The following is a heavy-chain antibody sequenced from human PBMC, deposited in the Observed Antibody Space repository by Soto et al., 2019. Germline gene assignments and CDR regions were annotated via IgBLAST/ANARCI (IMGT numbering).Heavy chain of an antibody. D-gene: IGHD1-26*01. V-gene: IGHV1-2*04. CDR2: INPNSGGT. Sequence: ASVKVSCKASGGTFSSYAISWVRQAPGQGLEWMGWINPNSGGTNYAQKFQGWVTMTRDTSISTAYMELSRLRSDDTAVYYCAREYSGSYYFAFDIWGQGTMVTVSS. J-gene: IGHJ3*02. CDR1: GGTFSSYA. CDR3: AREYSGSYYFAFDI.